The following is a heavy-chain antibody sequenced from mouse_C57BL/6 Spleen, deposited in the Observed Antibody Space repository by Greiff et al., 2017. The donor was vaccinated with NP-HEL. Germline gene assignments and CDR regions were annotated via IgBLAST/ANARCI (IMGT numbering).Heavy chain of an antibody. J-gene: IGHJ3*01. V-gene: IGHV1-53*01. CDR1: GYTFTSYW. CDR3: ARYPDCDGYYRPWFAY. D-gene: IGHD2-3*01. Sequence: VQLQQPGTELVKPGASVKLSCKASGYTFTSYWMHWVKQRPGQGLEWIGNINPRNGGTNYNEKFKGKATLTVDKSSIKSYMQLSSLTSEDSAVYYCARYPDCDGYYRPWFAYWGQGTLVTVSA. CDR2: INPRNGGT.